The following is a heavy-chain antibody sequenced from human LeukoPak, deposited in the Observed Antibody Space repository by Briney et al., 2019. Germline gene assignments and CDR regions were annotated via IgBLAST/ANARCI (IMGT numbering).Heavy chain of an antibody. Sequence: PGGSLRLSCVASGFAFSSLSMSWVRQAPGKGLEWVSDISASADNTHYADSVKGRFIIFRDNSKNTVFLQTNSLTVEDTAVYYCAKDKSSSWYYFDYWGQGTLVTVSS. CDR3: AKDKSSSWYYFDY. D-gene: IGHD6-13*01. CDR2: ISASADNT. J-gene: IGHJ4*02. V-gene: IGHV3-23*01. CDR1: GFAFSSLS.